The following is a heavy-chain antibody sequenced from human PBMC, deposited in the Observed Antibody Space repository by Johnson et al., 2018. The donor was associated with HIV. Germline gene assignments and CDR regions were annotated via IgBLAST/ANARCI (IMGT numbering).Heavy chain of an antibody. D-gene: IGHD5-18*01. Sequence: QVQLVESGGGVVQPGRSLRLSCAAPGFTFSSYAMHWVRQAPGKGLEWVAVISYDGSNKYYADSVKGRFTISRDNAKNSLYLQMNSLRAEDTAVYYCARDRLYSYGQGAAFDIWGQGTKVTVAS. V-gene: IGHV3-30-3*01. J-gene: IGHJ3*02. CDR1: GFTFSSYA. CDR3: ARDRLYSYGQGAAFDI. CDR2: ISYDGSNK.